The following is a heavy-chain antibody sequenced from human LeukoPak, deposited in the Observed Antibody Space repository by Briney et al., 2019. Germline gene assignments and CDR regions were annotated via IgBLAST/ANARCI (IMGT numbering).Heavy chain of an antibody. D-gene: IGHD1-26*01. J-gene: IGHJ4*02. CDR2: IKEGGSEK. V-gene: IGHV3-7*04. CDR1: GFTFENYW. Sequence: GGSLRLSCAASGFTFENYWMIWVRQAPGKGLEWAAHIKEGGSEKYYADSVEGRFTISRDNAKNSLYLEMNGLRVEDTAVYYCARGGSRGSLDNWGQGALVTVSS. CDR3: ARGGSRGSLDN.